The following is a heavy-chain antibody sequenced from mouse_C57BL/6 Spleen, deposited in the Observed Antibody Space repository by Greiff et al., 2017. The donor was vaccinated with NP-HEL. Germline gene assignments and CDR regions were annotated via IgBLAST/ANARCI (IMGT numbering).Heavy chain of an antibody. Sequence: VQLQQSGAELVKPGASVKISCKASGYAFSSYWMNWVKQRPGKGLEWIGQIYPGDGDTNYNGKFKGKATLTADKSSSTAYMQLSSLTSEDSAVYFCAIWVHSSPHYCDYWGQGTTLTVSS. CDR3: AIWVHSSPHYCDY. CDR1: GYAFSSYW. V-gene: IGHV1-80*01. D-gene: IGHD1-1*01. CDR2: IYPGDGDT. J-gene: IGHJ2*01.